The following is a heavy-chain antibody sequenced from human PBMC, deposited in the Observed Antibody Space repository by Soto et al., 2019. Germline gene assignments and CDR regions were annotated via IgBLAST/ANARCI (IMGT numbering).Heavy chain of an antibody. CDR2: ISSSGSTI. Sequence: GSLRLSCAASEFTFSSYEMNWFLQGPWKGLEWVSYISSSGSTIYYADSVKGRFTISRDNAKNSLYLQMNSLRAEDTAVYYCARGRCSSTSCYTYYYYGMDVWGQGTTVTVSS. D-gene: IGHD2-2*02. J-gene: IGHJ6*02. V-gene: IGHV3-48*03. CDR3: ARGRCSSTSCYTYYYYGMDV. CDR1: EFTFSSYE.